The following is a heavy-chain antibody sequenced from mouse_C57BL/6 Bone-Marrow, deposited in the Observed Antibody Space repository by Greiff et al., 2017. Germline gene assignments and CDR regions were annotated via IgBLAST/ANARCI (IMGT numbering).Heavy chain of an antibody. J-gene: IGHJ3*01. CDR1: GYAFSSSW. CDR3: ARGLKGAGFAY. Sequence: QVQLQQSGPELVKPGASVTISCKASGYAFSSSWMNWVKQRPGKGLEWIGRIYPGDGDTNYNGKFKGQATLTADKSSSTAYMQLSSLTSEDSAVYFGARGLKGAGFAYWGQGTLVTVSA. V-gene: IGHV1-82*01. CDR2: IYPGDGDT. D-gene: IGHD1-3*01.